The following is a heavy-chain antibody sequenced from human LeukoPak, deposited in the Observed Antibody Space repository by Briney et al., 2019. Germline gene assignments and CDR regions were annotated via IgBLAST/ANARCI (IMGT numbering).Heavy chain of an antibody. CDR2: ISYDGSNK. V-gene: IGHV3-30-3*01. CDR3: SKDLTSDFGGDFDP. J-gene: IGHJ5*02. CDR1: GFTFSSYA. Sequence: PGRSLRLSCAASGFTFSSYAMHWVRQAPGKGLEWVAVISYDGSNKYYADSVKGRFTISRDNSKSTVYLQMNSLRAEDTAVYYCSKDLTSDFGGDFDPWGQGTLVTVSS. D-gene: IGHD3-10*01.